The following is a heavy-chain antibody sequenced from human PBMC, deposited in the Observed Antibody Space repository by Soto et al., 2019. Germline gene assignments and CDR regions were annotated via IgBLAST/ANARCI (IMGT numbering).Heavy chain of an antibody. Sequence: PGGSLRLSCAASGFTFSNAWMYWVRQAPGKGLEWVSVIYSGGSTYYADSVKGGFTISRDNSKNTLYLQMNSLRAEDTAVYYCAKDLGTVNDYYYYYGMDVWGQGTTVTVSS. J-gene: IGHJ6*02. D-gene: IGHD4-17*01. V-gene: IGHV3-53*05. CDR2: IYSGGST. CDR3: AKDLGTVNDYYYYYGMDV. CDR1: GFTFSNAW.